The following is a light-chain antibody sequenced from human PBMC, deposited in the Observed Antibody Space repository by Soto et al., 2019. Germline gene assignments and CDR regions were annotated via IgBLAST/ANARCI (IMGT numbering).Light chain of an antibody. CDR1: QSVKNH. J-gene: IGKJ1*01. CDR3: QEYNAWPPGK. CDR2: DAS. Sequence: EIGLTQSPATLSASSGEGITLSCGASQSVKNHLAWYQHKPGQAPRLLFYDASIRATGIPARCSAGGSGTEFTVVISSLQSEDAAVYYWQEYNAWPPGKCGRGTKVEIK. V-gene: IGKV3D-15*01.